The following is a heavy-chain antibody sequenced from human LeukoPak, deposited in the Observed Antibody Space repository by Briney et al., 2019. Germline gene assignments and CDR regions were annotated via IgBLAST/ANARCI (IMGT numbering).Heavy chain of an antibody. D-gene: IGHD4-23*01. J-gene: IGHJ4*02. CDR2: IYPGDSDT. Sequence: GESLKISCKGSGYSFTNYWIGLVRRMPGKGLDWIGIIYPGDSDTRYSPSFRGQVTISADKSISTAYLQWSSLKASDTAMYYCARSDYGGNPRFDYWGQGTLVTVSS. V-gene: IGHV5-51*01. CDR1: GYSFTNYW. CDR3: ARSDYGGNPRFDY.